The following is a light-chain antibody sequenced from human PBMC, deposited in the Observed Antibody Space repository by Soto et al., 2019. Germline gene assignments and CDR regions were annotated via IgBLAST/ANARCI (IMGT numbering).Light chain of an antibody. V-gene: IGKV3-20*01. J-gene: IGKJ1*01. CDR2: GAS. Sequence: EIVLTQSPGTLSLSPGERATLSCRASQSVSSSYLAWYQQKPGQAPRLLIYGASSRATGIPDRFSGSGSGTDFTLTISRLEPADFAVYYCQQYGSSPTWEFGQGTKVEIK. CDR1: QSVSSSY. CDR3: QQYGSSPTWE.